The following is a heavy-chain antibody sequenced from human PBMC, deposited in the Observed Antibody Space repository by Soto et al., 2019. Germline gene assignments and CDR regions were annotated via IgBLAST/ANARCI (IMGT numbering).Heavy chain of an antibody. CDR1: GFTFSSYA. Sequence: EVQLLESGGGLVQPGGSLRLSCAASGFTFSSYAMSWVRQAPGKGLEWVSAISGSGGSTYYADSVKGRFTISRDNSKNTLYLQMNSLRAEDTAVYYCAKDGARMAAADYYFDYWGQGTLVTVSS. CDR2: ISGSGGST. D-gene: IGHD2-15*01. CDR3: AKDGARMAAADYYFDY. J-gene: IGHJ4*02. V-gene: IGHV3-23*01.